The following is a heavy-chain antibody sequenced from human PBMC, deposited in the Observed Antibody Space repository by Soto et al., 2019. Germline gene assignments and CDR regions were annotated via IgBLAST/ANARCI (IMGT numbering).Heavy chain of an antibody. CDR3: ARGPSGSYYGDDY. CDR1: GGSISSGGYY. V-gene: IGHV4-31*03. CDR2: IYYSGST. Sequence: PSETLSLTCTVSGGSISSGGYYWSWIRQHPGKGLEWIGYIYYSGSTYYNPSLKSRVTISVDTSKNQFSLKLSSVTAADTAVYYCARGPSGSYYGDDYWGQGTLVTVSS. J-gene: IGHJ4*02. D-gene: IGHD1-26*01.